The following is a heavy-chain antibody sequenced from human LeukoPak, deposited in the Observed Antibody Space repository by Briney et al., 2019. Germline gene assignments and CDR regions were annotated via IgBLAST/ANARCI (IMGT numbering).Heavy chain of an antibody. Sequence: PSETLSLTCTVSGGSFSSGSYYWSWIRQPPGTGLEWIGYIYYSGSTNYNPSLKSRVTISVDTSKSQFSLKLSSVTAADTAVYYCARDHCSGGSCRLDYWGQGTLVTVSS. D-gene: IGHD2-15*01. V-gene: IGHV4-61*01. CDR3: ARDHCSGGSCRLDY. CDR2: IYYSGST. CDR1: GGSFSSGSYY. J-gene: IGHJ4*02.